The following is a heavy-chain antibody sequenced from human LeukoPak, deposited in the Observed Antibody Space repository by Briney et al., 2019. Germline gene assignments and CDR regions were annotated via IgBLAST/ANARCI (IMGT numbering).Heavy chain of an antibody. D-gene: IGHD2-2*01. Sequence: GGSLRLSCAASGFTVSSNYMSWVRQAPGKGLEWVSIIYSGGSTFYADSVKGRFTISRDNSKNTLYLQMNSLRAEDTAVYYCARLRSSAFDIWGQGTMVIVSS. CDR1: GFTVSSNY. J-gene: IGHJ3*02. CDR2: IYSGGST. V-gene: IGHV3-53*01. CDR3: ARLRSSAFDI.